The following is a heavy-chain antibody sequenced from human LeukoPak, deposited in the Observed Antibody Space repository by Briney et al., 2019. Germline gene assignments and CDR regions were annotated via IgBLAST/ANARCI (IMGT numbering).Heavy chain of an antibody. CDR3: ARGGIQVSGIDEFDY. J-gene: IGHJ4*02. Sequence: GGSLRLSCAASGFTFIDYDMHWVRHVIGKGLEWVSAIGIRGDTHYSGSVKGRFTISRENAASSLYLQMNSLRAEDTAVYYCARGGIQVSGIDEFDYWGQGTLVTVSS. D-gene: IGHD6-19*01. CDR2: IGIRGDT. V-gene: IGHV3-13*01. CDR1: GFTFIDYD.